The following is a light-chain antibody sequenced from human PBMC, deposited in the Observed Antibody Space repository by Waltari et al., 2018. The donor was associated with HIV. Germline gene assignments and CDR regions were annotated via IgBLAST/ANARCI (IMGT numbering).Light chain of an antibody. V-gene: IGLV1-44*01. J-gene: IGLJ3*02. CDR1: SSNIGSNT. CDR3: ATWDDSLNGWV. Sequence: QSVLTQPPSASGTPGQRVTISCSGSSSNIGSNTVSWYHQVPGTAPKVLIYNNDDRPSGVPDRFSVSKSGTSASLAISGLQSEDEADYYCATWDDSLNGWVFGGGTKVTVL. CDR2: NND.